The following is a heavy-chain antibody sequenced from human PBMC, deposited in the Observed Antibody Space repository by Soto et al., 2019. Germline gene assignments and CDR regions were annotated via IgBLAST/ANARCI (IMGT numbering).Heavy chain of an antibody. D-gene: IGHD3-3*01. CDR2: INHSGST. V-gene: IGHV4-34*01. CDR1: GGSFSGYY. J-gene: IGHJ6*03. Sequence: QVQLQQWGAGLLKPSETLSLTCAVYGGSFSGYYWSWIRQPPGKGLEWIGEINHSGSTNYNPSLKSRVTISVDTSKNQFSLKLSSVTAADTAVYYCARGRAYYDFWSGYLTPYYYYYMDVWGKGTTVTVSS. CDR3: ARGRAYYDFWSGYLTPYYYYYMDV.